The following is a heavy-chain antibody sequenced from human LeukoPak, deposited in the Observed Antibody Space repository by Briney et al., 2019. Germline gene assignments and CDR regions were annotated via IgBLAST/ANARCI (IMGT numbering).Heavy chain of an antibody. CDR1: GFTFSSYW. CDR3: ARDHPVRGVMIPFDY. Sequence: GGSLRLSCAASGFTFSSYWMSWVRQAPGKGLEWVANIKQDGSEKYYVDSVKGRFTISRDNAKNTLYLQMNSLRAEDTAVYFCARDHPVRGVMIPFDYWGQGTRVTVSS. J-gene: IGHJ4*02. D-gene: IGHD3-10*01. V-gene: IGHV3-7*01. CDR2: IKQDGSEK.